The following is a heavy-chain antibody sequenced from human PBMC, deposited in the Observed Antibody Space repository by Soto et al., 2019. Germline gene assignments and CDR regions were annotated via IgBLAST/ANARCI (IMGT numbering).Heavy chain of an antibody. J-gene: IGHJ4*02. CDR2: VSKSDYT. CDR3: AREDSIIIPAVSDF. Sequence: PWGSLRLCCAVSGFNFNNYGINWVRQAPGKGLEWVSSVSKSDYTYYSDSVKGRFTISRDNAKNSVSLQMNTLRAEDTAVYYCAREDSIIIPAVSDFWGQGTLVTVSS. D-gene: IGHD2-2*01. CDR1: GFNFNNYG. V-gene: IGHV3-21*01.